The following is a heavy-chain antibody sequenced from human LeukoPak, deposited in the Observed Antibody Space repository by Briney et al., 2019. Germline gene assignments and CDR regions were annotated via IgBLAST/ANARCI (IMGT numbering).Heavy chain of an antibody. Sequence: PGGSLRLSCAASGFTFSSYAMRWVRQAPGKGLEWVSAISGSGGSTYYADSVKGRFTISRDNSKNTLYLQMNSLRAEDTAVYYCAKDPPWGDYDSSGYYNSWGQGTLVTVSS. D-gene: IGHD3-22*01. CDR2: ISGSGGST. V-gene: IGHV3-23*01. J-gene: IGHJ4*02. CDR1: GFTFSSYA. CDR3: AKDPPWGDYDSSGYYNS.